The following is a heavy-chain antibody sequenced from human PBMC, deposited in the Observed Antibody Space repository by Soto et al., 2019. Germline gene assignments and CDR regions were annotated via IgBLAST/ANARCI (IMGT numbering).Heavy chain of an antibody. CDR2: IYYSGST. V-gene: IGHV4-59*01. Sequence: SETLSLTCTVSGGSIRSYYWIWIRQPPGKGLEWIGYIYYSGSTDSHPSLKSRVTISVDTSKNQFSLKLSSVTAADTAVYYCARAGMATTRSGFDYWGQGTLVTVSS. J-gene: IGHJ4*02. D-gene: IGHD5-12*01. CDR3: ARAGMATTRSGFDY. CDR1: GGSIRSYY.